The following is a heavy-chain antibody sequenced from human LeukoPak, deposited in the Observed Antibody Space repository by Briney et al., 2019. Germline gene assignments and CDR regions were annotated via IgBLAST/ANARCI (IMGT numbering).Heavy chain of an antibody. CDR2: INPNSGGT. J-gene: IGHJ4*02. CDR3: ARDGTRVATIDH. D-gene: IGHD5-24*01. Sequence: ASVKVSCKASGYTFTGYYMHWVRQAPAQGLEWMGWINPNSGGTNYTEKFQGRVTMTWDTSISTAYMELSRLRSDDTAVYYCARDGTRVATIDHWGQGTLVTVSS. V-gene: IGHV1-2*02. CDR1: GYTFTGYY.